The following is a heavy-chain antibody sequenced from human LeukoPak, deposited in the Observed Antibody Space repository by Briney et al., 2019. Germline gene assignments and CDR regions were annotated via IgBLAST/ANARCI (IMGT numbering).Heavy chain of an antibody. CDR2: ISGSGGST. D-gene: IGHD3-16*01. J-gene: IGHJ4*02. CDR1: GFTFSSYA. CDR3: AANYDYVWGSLDY. Sequence: GGSLRLSCAASGFTFSSYAMSWVRQAPGKGLEWVSAISGSGGSTYYADSVKGRFTISRDNSKNTLCLQMNSLRAEDTAVYYCAANYDYVWGSLDYWGQGTLVTVSS. V-gene: IGHV3-23*01.